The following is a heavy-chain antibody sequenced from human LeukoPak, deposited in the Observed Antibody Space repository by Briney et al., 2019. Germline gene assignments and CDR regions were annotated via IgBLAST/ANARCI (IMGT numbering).Heavy chain of an antibody. D-gene: IGHD2-15*01. CDR1: GYTFTSYG. J-gene: IGHJ4*02. Sequence: ASVKVSCKASGYTFTSYGISWVRQAPGQGLEWMGWINPNSGGTNYAQKFQGWVTMTRDTSISTAYMELSRLRSDDTAVYYCAREGVVAAESSFDYWGQGTLVTVSS. V-gene: IGHV1-2*04. CDR3: AREGVVAAESSFDY. CDR2: INPNSGGT.